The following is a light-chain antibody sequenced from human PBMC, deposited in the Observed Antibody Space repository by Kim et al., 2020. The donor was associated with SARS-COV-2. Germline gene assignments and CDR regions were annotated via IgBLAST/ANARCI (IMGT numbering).Light chain of an antibody. CDR2: VNSDGSH. V-gene: IGLV4-69*01. CDR1: SGHSNYA. J-gene: IGLJ3*02. CDR3: QTWGTDIHRM. Sequence: QLVLTQSPPASASLGASVRLTCTLSSGHSNYAIAWHQQQPEKGPRYLMKVNSDGSHIKGDGIPDRFSGSSSGAERYLTISSLQSEDEADYYCQTWGTDIHRMFGGGTQLTVL.